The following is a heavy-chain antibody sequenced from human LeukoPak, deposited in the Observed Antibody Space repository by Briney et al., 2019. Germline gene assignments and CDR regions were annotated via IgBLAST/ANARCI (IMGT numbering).Heavy chain of an antibody. CDR3: ARVFSPSITVFIIRGDFDI. Sequence: GGSLRLSCTASGFTFKSYSLNWVRQAPGKGLEGVSSVSTGNNYIYYADSVKGRFTISRHNDKNSLYLQINSLRGEHTAVYYCARVFSPSITVFIIRGDFDIWGPGTMVTASS. CDR2: VSTGNNYI. V-gene: IGHV3-21*01. CDR1: GFTFKSYS. J-gene: IGHJ3*02. D-gene: IGHD3-3*01.